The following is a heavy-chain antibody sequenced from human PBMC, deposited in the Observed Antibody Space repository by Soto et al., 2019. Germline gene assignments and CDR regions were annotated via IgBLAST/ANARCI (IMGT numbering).Heavy chain of an antibody. J-gene: IGHJ3*01. D-gene: IGHD3-22*01. V-gene: IGHV1-45*02. Sequence: QMHLVQSGAEVKKPGSSVKVSCTASGYTFTYRYLHWVRQAPGQALEWMGLITPFNDNATYAQKFQDRLTFTRDRSMSAASSALSSASSEDKGMYYCASRHDYDDAFDVVPRDNGHGHF. CDR2: ITPFNDNA. CDR1: GYTFTYRY. CDR3: ASRHDYDDAFDV.